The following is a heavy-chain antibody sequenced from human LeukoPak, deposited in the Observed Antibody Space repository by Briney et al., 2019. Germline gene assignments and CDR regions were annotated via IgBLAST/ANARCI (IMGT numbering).Heavy chain of an antibody. Sequence: PGGSLRLSCAASGFTFSNAWMSWVRQAPGKGLEWVGRIKSKTDGGTTDYAAPVKGRFTISRDDSKNTLYLQMNSLKTEDTAVHYCTTAKDYYDSSGYYLFDYWGQGTLVTVSS. J-gene: IGHJ4*02. CDR2: IKSKTDGGTT. D-gene: IGHD3-22*01. CDR3: TTAKDYYDSSGYYLFDY. CDR1: GFTFSNAW. V-gene: IGHV3-15*01.